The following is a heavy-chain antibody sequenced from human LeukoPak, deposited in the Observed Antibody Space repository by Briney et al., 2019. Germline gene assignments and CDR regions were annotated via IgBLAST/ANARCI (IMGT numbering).Heavy chain of an antibody. CDR3: ARETRLRWTDY. Sequence: GGSLRLSCAASGFTVSSNEMSWVRQAPGKGLEWVSSISGGTIYYADSVKGRFTISRDNAKNSLYLQMNSLRAEDTAVYYCARETRLRWTDYWGQGTLVTVSS. CDR2: ISGGTI. D-gene: IGHD5-24*01. J-gene: IGHJ4*02. CDR1: GFTVSSNE. V-gene: IGHV3-69-1*01.